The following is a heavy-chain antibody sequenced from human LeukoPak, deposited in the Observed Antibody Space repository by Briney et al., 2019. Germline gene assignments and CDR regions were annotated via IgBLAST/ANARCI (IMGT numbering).Heavy chain of an antibody. CDR3: ARDLSSTSNWELDY. J-gene: IGHJ4*02. V-gene: IGHV1-2*06. D-gene: IGHD7-27*01. Sequence: ASVKVSCKASGYTFTGYFMHWVRQAPGQGLEWMGRINPNSGDTNYAQNFQGRVTMTRDTSISTAYMELSRLRSDDTAVYYCARDLSSTSNWELDYWGQGTWSPSPQ. CDR1: GYTFTGYF. CDR2: INPNSGDT.